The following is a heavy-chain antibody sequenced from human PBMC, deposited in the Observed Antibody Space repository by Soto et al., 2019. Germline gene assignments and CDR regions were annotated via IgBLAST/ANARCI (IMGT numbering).Heavy chain of an antibody. CDR2: MNPNSGNT. CDR3: ARGSLELKLYYYYYMDV. CDR1: GYSFTSYY. V-gene: IGHV1-8*02. Sequence: ASVKVSCKASGYSFTSYYMHWVRQATGQGLEWMGWMNPNSGNTGYAQKFQGRVTMTRNTSISTAYMELSSLRSEDTAVYYCARGSLELKLYYYYYMDVWGKGTTVTVSS. D-gene: IGHD1-7*01. J-gene: IGHJ6*03.